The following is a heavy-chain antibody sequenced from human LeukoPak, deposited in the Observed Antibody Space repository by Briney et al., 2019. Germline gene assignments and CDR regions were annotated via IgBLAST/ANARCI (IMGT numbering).Heavy chain of an antibody. J-gene: IGHJ4*02. CDR2: MNSDGSST. CDR1: GFTFISYW. Sequence: PGGSLRLSCKASGFTFISYWMHWVRQAPGKGLVWVSRMNSDGSSTSYADSVRGRFTISRDNAKNTLYLQMNSLRADDTSVYYCARVPLTAAADYWGQGTLVTVSS. V-gene: IGHV3-74*01. D-gene: IGHD6-13*01. CDR3: ARVPLTAAADY.